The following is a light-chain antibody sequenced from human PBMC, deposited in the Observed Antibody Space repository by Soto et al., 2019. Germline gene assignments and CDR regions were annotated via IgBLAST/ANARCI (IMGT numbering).Light chain of an antibody. CDR2: DAS. J-gene: IGKJ1*01. CDR1: QSINSW. V-gene: IGKV1-5*01. Sequence: DIQMTQSPSTLSASVGDRVTITCRASQSINSWVAWFQQKPGKAPKVLIYDASTLESGVPSRFSGNGSGTEFTLTIDSLQPDDVATYYCQRYNEFSQTFGQGTKVDIK. CDR3: QRYNEFSQT.